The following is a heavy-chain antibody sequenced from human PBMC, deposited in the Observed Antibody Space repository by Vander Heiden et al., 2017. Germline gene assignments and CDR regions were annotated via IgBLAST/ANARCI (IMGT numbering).Heavy chain of an antibody. Sequence: QVQLVEYGGGVVQPGRSLRLSCAESGFKFRNYGIHWVRQAPGKGLEWVAVLWSDGSSQFYAESVRGRFTVSRDNPKNTAFLQMNSLRGEDTAVYYCASATVAGIDYWGQGTLVAVSS. D-gene: IGHD6-19*01. CDR2: LWSDGSSQ. J-gene: IGHJ4*02. CDR1: GFKFRNYG. V-gene: IGHV3-33*01. CDR3: ASATVAGIDY.